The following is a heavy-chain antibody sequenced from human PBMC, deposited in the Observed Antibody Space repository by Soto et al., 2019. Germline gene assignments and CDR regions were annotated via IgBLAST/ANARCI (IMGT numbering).Heavy chain of an antibody. CDR2: IDWDDDK. CDR1: GFSLSTSGMC. V-gene: IGHV2-70*13. CDR3: ARSSKPYTSGWWGVFDI. Sequence: SGPTLVNPTQTLTLTCTFSGFSLSTSGMCVTWIGRPPGKALELLALIDWDDDKYYSTSLQTRLTISKETSKNQVVLTLTNMDPVDTATYFCARSSKPYTSGWWGVFDIRGQATTFNVSS. J-gene: IGHJ3*02. D-gene: IGHD6-19*01.